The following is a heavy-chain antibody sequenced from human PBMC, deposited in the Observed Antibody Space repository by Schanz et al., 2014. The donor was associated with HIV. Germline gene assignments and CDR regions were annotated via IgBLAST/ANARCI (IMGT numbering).Heavy chain of an antibody. V-gene: IGHV3-23*04. Sequence: VQLVESGGGVVQPGRSLRLSCAASGFTFSSYGMHWVRQAPGKGLEWVSTISGSGGSTYSADSVKGRFTISRDNSKSTLYLQMNRLRAEDTAVYYCVGHGSSSSWGLGTLVTVSS. J-gene: IGHJ5*02. CDR1: GFTFSSYG. CDR3: VGHGSSSS. D-gene: IGHD6-6*01. CDR2: ISGSGGST.